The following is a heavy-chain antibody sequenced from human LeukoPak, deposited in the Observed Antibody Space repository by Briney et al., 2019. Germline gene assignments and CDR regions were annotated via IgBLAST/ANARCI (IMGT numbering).Heavy chain of an antibody. Sequence: ASVKVSCKASGYTFTGYYMHWVRQAPGKGLEWMGGFDPEDGETIYAQKFQGRVTMTEDTSTDTAYMELSSLRSEDTAVYYCATESSKETNNWNTPGYWGQGTLVTVSS. CDR3: ATESSKETNNWNTPGY. V-gene: IGHV1-24*01. CDR2: FDPEDGET. J-gene: IGHJ4*02. CDR1: GYTFTGYY. D-gene: IGHD1/OR15-1a*01.